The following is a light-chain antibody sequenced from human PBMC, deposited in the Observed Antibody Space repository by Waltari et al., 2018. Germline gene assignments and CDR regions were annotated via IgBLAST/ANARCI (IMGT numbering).Light chain of an antibody. V-gene: IGLV1-40*01. Sequence: QSVLTQPPSMSGAPGQRVTISCTGSSSNLGAHSEVNWYQQLPRTAPKLRIYGNRNRPSGVPDRFAGSKSGTSASLAITGLQAEDEADYYCQSYDNSLNSVIFGGGTKLTVL. J-gene: IGLJ2*01. CDR3: QSYDNSLNSVI. CDR2: GNR. CDR1: SSNLGAHSE.